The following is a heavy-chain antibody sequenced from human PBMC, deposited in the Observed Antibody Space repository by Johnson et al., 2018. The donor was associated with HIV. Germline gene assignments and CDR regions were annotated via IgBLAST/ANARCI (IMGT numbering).Heavy chain of an antibody. CDR3: ARAGHYDYVWGSYRHDAFDI. CDR1: GFTFSDYY. J-gene: IGHJ3*02. CDR2: ISSSGSTI. V-gene: IGHV3-11*04. D-gene: IGHD3-16*02. Sequence: QVQLVESGGGLVKPGGSLILSCAASGFTFSDYYMSWIRQAPGKGLEWVSYISSSGSTIYYADSVKGRFTISRDNAKNSLYLQMNSLRAEDTAVYYCARAGHYDYVWGSYRHDAFDIWGQGTMVTVSS.